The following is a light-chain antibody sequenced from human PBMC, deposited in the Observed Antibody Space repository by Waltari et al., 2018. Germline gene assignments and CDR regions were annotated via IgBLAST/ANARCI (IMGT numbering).Light chain of an antibody. J-gene: IGLJ2*01. CDR1: ALSKQY. V-gene: IGLV3-25*03. Sequence: SFELTQPPSLSVSPGQTARITCSGDALSKQYAHWHQQRPGLAPVLVIYKDSGRPSGIPGRCSGSSSGTTVTLTLSGVQAEDEADYYCQSADSSGSVVFGGGTKLTVL. CDR3: QSADSSGSVV. CDR2: KDS.